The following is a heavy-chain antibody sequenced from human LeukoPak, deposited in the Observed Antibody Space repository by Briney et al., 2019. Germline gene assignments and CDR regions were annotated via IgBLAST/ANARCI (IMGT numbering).Heavy chain of an antibody. CDR3: ATYSSSSEGY. V-gene: IGHV3-33*01. CDR2: IWYDGSNK. D-gene: IGHD6-13*01. J-gene: IGHJ4*02. CDR1: GFTFSSYV. Sequence: GGSLRLSCAASGFTFSSYVMHWVRQAPGKGLEWVAVIWYDGSNKYYADSVKGRFTISRDNSKNTLCLQMNSLRAEDTAVYYCATYSSSSEGYWGQGTLVTVSS.